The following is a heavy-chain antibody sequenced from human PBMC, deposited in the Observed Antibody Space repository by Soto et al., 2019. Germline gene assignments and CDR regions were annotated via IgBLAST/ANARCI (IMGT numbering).Heavy chain of an antibody. CDR1: GFTFSSYS. V-gene: IGHV3-48*01. Sequence: EVQLVESGGGLVQPGGSLRLSCAASGFTFSSYSMNWVRQAPGKGLEWVSYISSSSSTIYYADSVKGRFTISRDNAKNSLYLQMNSLRAEDTAVYYCARVLVVQAATTWDYWGQGTLVTVSS. D-gene: IGHD2-2*01. J-gene: IGHJ4*02. CDR2: ISSSSSTI. CDR3: ARVLVVQAATTWDY.